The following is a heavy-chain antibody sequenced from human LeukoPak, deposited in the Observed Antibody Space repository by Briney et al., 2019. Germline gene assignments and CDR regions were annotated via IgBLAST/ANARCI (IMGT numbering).Heavy chain of an antibody. CDR1: GFTVSSNY. CDR2: ICSGGST. CDR3: ATYSSPGPFDY. V-gene: IGHV3-66*02. J-gene: IGHJ4*02. Sequence: PGGSLRLSCAASGFTVSSNYMSWVRQAPGKGLEWVSVICSGGSTYYADSVKGRFTISRDNSKNTLYLQMNSLRAEDTAVYYCATYSSPGPFDYWGQGTLVTVSS. D-gene: IGHD6-13*01.